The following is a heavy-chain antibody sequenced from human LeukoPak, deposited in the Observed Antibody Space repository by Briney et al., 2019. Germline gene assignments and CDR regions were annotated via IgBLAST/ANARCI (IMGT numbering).Heavy chain of an antibody. J-gene: IGHJ3*02. CDR1: GGSFSGYY. D-gene: IGHD3-22*01. V-gene: IGHV4-59*01. CDR3: ARADDSSGYYQPDAFDI. Sequence: SETLSLTCAVYGGSFSGYYWSWIRQPPGKGLEWIGYIYYSGSTNYNPSLKSRVTISVDTSKNQFSLKLSSVTAADTAVYYCARADDSSGYYQPDAFDIWGQGTMVTVSS. CDR2: IYYSGST.